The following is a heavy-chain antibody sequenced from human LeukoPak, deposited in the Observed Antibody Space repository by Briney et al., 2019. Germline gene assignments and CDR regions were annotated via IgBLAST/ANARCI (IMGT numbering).Heavy chain of an antibody. Sequence: PGGSLRLSCAASGFTVSSNYMSWVRQAPGKGLEWVSVIYSGGSTYYADSVKGRFTISRDNSKNTLYLQTNSLRAEDTAVYYCARGPYSSSWYGAFDIWGQGTMVTVSS. CDR3: ARGPYSSSWYGAFDI. D-gene: IGHD6-13*01. CDR2: IYSGGST. CDR1: GFTVSSNY. J-gene: IGHJ3*02. V-gene: IGHV3-53*01.